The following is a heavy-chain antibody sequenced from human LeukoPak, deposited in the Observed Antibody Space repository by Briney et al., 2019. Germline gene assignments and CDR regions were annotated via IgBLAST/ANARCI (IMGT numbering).Heavy chain of an antibody. D-gene: IGHD1-26*01. V-gene: IGHV3-53*04. CDR2: IYSGGST. Sequence: GGSLRLSCAASGFTVSSNYMSWVRQAPGKGLEWVSVIYSGGSTYYADSVKGRFTISRHNSKDTLYLQMTSLRAEDTAVYYCARDPSGSQDAFDIWGQGTMVTVSS. CDR1: GFTVSSNY. CDR3: ARDPSGSQDAFDI. J-gene: IGHJ3*02.